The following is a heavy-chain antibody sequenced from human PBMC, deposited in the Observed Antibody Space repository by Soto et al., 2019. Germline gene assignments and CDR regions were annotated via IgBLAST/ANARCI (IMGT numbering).Heavy chain of an antibody. CDR3: ANRASGRYFDY. V-gene: IGHV3-23*01. CDR1: GFTFSSYA. Sequence: EVQLLESGGGLVQPGGSLRLSCAASGFTFSSYAMNWVRQAPGKGLEWLSVISGSGGSTYYADSVKGRFTISRDNSKNTLYLQMKGLGAEDTAVYYCANRASGRYFDYWGQGTLVTVSS. CDR2: ISGSGGST. J-gene: IGHJ4*02. D-gene: IGHD3-10*01.